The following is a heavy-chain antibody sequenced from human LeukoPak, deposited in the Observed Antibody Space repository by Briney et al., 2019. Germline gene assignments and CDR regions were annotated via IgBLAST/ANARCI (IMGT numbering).Heavy chain of an antibody. J-gene: IGHJ3*02. CDR3: ASYSGTYSAFEI. V-gene: IGHV4-34*01. CDR2: INHSGST. D-gene: IGHD1-26*01. CDR1: GGSFSGYY. Sequence: SEALSLTCAVYGGSFSGYYWSWIRQPPGKGLEWIGEINHSGSTNYNPSLKSRVTISVDTSKNQFSLKLSSVTAADTAVYYCASYSGTYSAFEIWGQGTPVTVSS.